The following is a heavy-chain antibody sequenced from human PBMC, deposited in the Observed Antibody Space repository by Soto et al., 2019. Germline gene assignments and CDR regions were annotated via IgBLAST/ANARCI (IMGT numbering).Heavy chain of an antibody. V-gene: IGHV3-30*03. D-gene: IGHD3-22*01. CDR3: ARWVGGSMYDNSGKYDS. Sequence: QVQLLESGGGVVQPGRSLRLTCAASGFTFSSNGMHWVRQAPGKGLEWVALVAYDGSKTYYGDSVRGRFTISRDNSENTLYLQMNSLRAADTAVYYCARWVGGSMYDNSGKYDSWGQGTLVTVSS. CDR2: VAYDGSKT. J-gene: IGHJ5*01. CDR1: GFTFSSNG.